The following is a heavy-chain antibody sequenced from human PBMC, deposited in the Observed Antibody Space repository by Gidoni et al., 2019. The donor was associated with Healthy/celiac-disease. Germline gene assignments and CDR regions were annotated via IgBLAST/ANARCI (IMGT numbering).Heavy chain of an antibody. V-gene: IGHV3-11*01. Sequence: QVQLLESGGGLVTTGGSLRLSCAASGFTFTDYHIRWIRQAPGKGLEWVSYISSSGSTIYYADSVKGRFTISRDNAKNSLYLQMNSLRAEDTAVYYCAREPVWAGGDSSSWYYFDYWGQGTLVTVSS. D-gene: IGHD6-13*01. CDR3: AREPVWAGGDSSSWYYFDY. CDR2: ISSSGSTI. J-gene: IGHJ4*02. CDR1: GFTFTDYH.